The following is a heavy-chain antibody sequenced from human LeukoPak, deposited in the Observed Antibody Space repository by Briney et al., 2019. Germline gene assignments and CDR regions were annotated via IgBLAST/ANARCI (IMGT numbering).Heavy chain of an antibody. Sequence: PSETLSLTCTVSGGSLSSSSYYWGWIRQPPGKGLEWIGSIYYSGSTYYNPSLKSRVTISVDTSKNQFSLKLSSVTAADTAVYYCARAAEATFDYWGQGTLVTVSS. V-gene: IGHV4-39*07. J-gene: IGHJ4*02. CDR1: GGSLSSSSYY. CDR2: IYYSGST. CDR3: ARAAEATFDY.